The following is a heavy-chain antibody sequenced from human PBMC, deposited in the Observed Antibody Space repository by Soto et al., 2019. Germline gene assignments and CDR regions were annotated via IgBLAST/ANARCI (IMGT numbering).Heavy chain of an antibody. CDR3: ARGRNSAFDY. CDR2: TYYSSKWYN. CDR1: GDSVSGNNIA. D-gene: IGHD1-7*01. V-gene: IGHV6-1*01. Sequence: SPTLSLTCAISGDSVSGNNIAWNWIRQSPSRGLEWLGRTYYSSKWYNDYAVSVKSRITINPDTSKNQFSLQLNSVTPEDTGVYYCARGRNSAFDYWGQGTLVTVSS. J-gene: IGHJ4*02.